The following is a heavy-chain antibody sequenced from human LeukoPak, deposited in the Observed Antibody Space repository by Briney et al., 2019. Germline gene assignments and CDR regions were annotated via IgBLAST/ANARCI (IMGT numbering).Heavy chain of an antibody. CDR3: ARGAVPVRGLYYYYGMDV. Sequence: KPSETLSLTCAVYGGSFSGYYWSWIRQPPGKGLEWIGEINHSGSTNYNPSLKSRATISVDTSKNQFSLKLSSVTAADTAVYYCARGAVPVRGLYYYYGMDVWGQGTTVTVSS. V-gene: IGHV4-34*01. J-gene: IGHJ6*02. CDR1: GGSFSGYY. CDR2: INHSGST. D-gene: IGHD3-10*01.